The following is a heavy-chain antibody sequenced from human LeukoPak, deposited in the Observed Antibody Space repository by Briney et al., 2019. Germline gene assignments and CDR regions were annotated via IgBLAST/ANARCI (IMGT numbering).Heavy chain of an antibody. J-gene: IGHJ3*02. Sequence: PSETLSLTCTVSGYSISSGYYWGWVRQPPGKGLEWIGTIYHSGSTYYNPSLKSRVTMSVDTSKNQFPLKLSSVTAADTAVYYCARVISSGWYRTFDIWGQGTMVTVSS. CDR3: ARVISSGWYRTFDI. CDR1: GYSISSGYY. V-gene: IGHV4-38-2*02. D-gene: IGHD6-19*01. CDR2: IYHSGST.